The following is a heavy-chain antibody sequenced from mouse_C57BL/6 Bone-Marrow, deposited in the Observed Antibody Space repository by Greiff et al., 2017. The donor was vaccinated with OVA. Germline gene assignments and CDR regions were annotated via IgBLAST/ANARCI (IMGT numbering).Heavy chain of an antibody. J-gene: IGHJ1*03. D-gene: IGHD1-1*01. CDR2: ISSGSSTI. V-gene: IGHV5-17*01. CDR3: ARRITTVEDWYFDV. CDR1: GFTFSDYG. Sequence: EVKLMESGGGLVKPGGSLKLSCAASGFTFSDYGMHWVRQAPEKGLEWVAYISSGSSTIYYADTVKGRFTISRDNAKNTLFLQMTSLRSEDTAMYYCARRITTVEDWYFDVWGTGTTVTVSS.